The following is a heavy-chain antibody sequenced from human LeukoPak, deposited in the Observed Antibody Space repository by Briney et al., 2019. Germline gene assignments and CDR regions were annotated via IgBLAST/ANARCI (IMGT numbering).Heavy chain of an antibody. J-gene: IGHJ4*02. CDR1: GFTFSSYS. CDR2: ISSSSSYI. Sequence: GGSLRLSCAASGFTFSSYSMNWVRQAPGKGLEWVSSISSSSSYIYYADSVKGRFTISRDNAKNSLYLQMNSLRAEDTAVYYCARDRRDGYNEGFDYWGQGTLVTVSS. D-gene: IGHD5-24*01. CDR3: ARDRRDGYNEGFDY. V-gene: IGHV3-21*01.